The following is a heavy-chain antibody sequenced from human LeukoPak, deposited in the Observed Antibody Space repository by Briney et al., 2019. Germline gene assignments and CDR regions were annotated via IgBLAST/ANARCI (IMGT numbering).Heavy chain of an antibody. CDR1: GGSISSGSYY. CDR2: VFYSGTT. J-gene: IGHJ4*02. Sequence: SETLSLSCTVSGGSISSGSYYWGWIRQPPGKGLEWLGTVFYSGTTYYNPSLKSRVTISVDTSKNQFSLGLRSVTAADTAVYYCARLDSGDYFFDYWGQGTLVTVSS. CDR3: ARLDSGDYFFDY. D-gene: IGHD4-17*01. V-gene: IGHV4-39*01.